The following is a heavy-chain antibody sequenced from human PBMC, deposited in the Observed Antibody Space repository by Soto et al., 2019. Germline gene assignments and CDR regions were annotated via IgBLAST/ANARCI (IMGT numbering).Heavy chain of an antibody. CDR2: INPKSRGT. J-gene: IGHJ5*02. Sequence: QVQLVQSGAEVKKPGASVKVPCKASGYTFSDYFIHWVRQAPGQGFEWMGWINPKSRGTNYAQKFQGRVTMTRDTSNSTAYMEPRGLRSDDTAVYYCARVTLKAGNWFDPWGQGTLVTVSS. CDR3: ARVTLKAGNWFDP. CDR1: GYTFSDYF. V-gene: IGHV1-2*02.